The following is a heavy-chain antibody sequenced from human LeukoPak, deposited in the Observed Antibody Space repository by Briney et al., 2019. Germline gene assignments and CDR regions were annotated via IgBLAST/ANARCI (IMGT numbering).Heavy chain of an antibody. Sequence: GGSLRLSRAASGFTFSSYSMNWVRQAPGKGLEWVSSISSSSSYIYYADSVKGRFTISRDNAKNSLYLQMNSLRAEDTAVYYCARAIGGKYYFDYWGQGTLVTVSS. CDR2: ISSSSSYI. CDR1: GFTFSSYS. J-gene: IGHJ4*02. D-gene: IGHD2/OR15-2a*01. CDR3: ARAIGGKYYFDY. V-gene: IGHV3-21*01.